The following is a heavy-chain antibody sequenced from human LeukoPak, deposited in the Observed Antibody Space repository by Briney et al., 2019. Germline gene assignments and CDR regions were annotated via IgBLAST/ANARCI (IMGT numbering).Heavy chain of an antibody. V-gene: IGHV5-51*01. J-gene: IGHJ6*03. Sequence: GESLKISCKGSGYSFTSYWIGWVRQMPGKGLEWMGIIYPGDSDTRYRPSFQGQVTISADKSISTAYLQWSSLKASDTAMYYCARHARYYYDSSGYRYYYYYYMDVWGKGTTVTVSS. CDR3: ARHARYYYDSSGYRYYYYYYMDV. D-gene: IGHD3-22*01. CDR1: GYSFTSYW. CDR2: IYPGDSDT.